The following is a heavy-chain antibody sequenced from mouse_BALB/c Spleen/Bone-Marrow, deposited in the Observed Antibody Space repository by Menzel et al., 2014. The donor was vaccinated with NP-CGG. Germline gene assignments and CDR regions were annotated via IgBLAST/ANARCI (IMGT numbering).Heavy chain of an antibody. Sequence: EVKLVESGGGLVQPGGSLRLSCATSGFTFXDYYMGWVRQPPGKALEWLGFIRNKANGYTTEYSASVKGRFTISRDNSQSILYLQMNTLRAEDSATYYCARDRGGLLHDYWGQGTTLTVSS. D-gene: IGHD1-1*01. J-gene: IGHJ2*01. V-gene: IGHV7-3*02. CDR2: IRNKANGYTT. CDR1: GFTFXDYY. CDR3: ARDRGGLLHDY.